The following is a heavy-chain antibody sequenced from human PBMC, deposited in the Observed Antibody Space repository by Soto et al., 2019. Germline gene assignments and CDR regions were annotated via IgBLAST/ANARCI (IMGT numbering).Heavy chain of an antibody. V-gene: IGHV1-3*05. CDR2: INAGNGNT. D-gene: IGHD6-13*01. J-gene: IGHJ6*01. Sequence: QVQLVQSGAEEKKPGASVKVSCKASGYTFTSYAMHWVRQAPGQRLAWMGWINAGNGNTKYSQKFPGRVTITRDTPASTDYTERSSLRSEDTAVYYCARGPGKGMDVWGQGTTVTVSS. CDR1: GYTFTSYA. CDR3: ARGPGKGMDV.